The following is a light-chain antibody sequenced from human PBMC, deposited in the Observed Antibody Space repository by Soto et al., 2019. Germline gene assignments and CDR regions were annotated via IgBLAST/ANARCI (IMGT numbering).Light chain of an antibody. CDR2: DAS. V-gene: IGKV3-11*01. Sequence: EIVLTQSPATLSLSPGERATLSCRASQSVASYLAWYQQKPGQAPRLLLYDASNMATGIPARFSGSGSGTDFTLTISGLEPEDFAVYYCQHRSNWPLTCGGGTKVEIK. CDR1: QSVASY. J-gene: IGKJ4*01. CDR3: QHRSNWPLT.